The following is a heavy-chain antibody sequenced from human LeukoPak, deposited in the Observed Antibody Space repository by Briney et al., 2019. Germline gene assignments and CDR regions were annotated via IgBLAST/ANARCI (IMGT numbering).Heavy chain of an antibody. CDR2: IFRDDST. CDR1: GFTVSNNY. CDR3: ARDAEMWIQLWYIDY. V-gene: IGHV3-53*01. Sequence: GGSLGLSCAASGFTVSNNYMMWVRQAPGKGLEWVSAIFRDDSTYYADSVKGRLTISRDNSKNTLYLQMTSLRVDDTAMYYCARDAEMWIQLWYIDYWGQGTLVTVSS. J-gene: IGHJ4*02. D-gene: IGHD5-18*01.